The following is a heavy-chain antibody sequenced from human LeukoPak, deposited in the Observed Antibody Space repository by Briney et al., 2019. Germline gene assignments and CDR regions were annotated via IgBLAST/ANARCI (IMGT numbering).Heavy chain of an antibody. CDR3: ARGIGYYYTYFDY. J-gene: IGHJ4*02. Sequence: SVKVSCKASGCTFSSYAISWVRQAHGPGLEWMGGIIPIFGTANYAQKFQGRVTITTDESTSTAYMELSSLRSEDTAVYYCARGIGYYYTYFDYWGQGTLVTVSS. CDR2: IIPIFGTA. CDR1: GCTFSSYA. V-gene: IGHV1-69*05. D-gene: IGHD3-22*01.